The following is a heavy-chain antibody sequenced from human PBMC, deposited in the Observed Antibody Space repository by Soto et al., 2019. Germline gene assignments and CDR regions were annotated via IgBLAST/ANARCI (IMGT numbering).Heavy chain of an antibody. J-gene: IGHJ4*02. Sequence: QVQLQESGPGLVKPSQTLSLTCTVSGGSISSGDYYWSWIRQPPGKGLEWIGYIYYSGSTYFNPSLKRRVTISVDTSKNQFSLKLSSVTAADTAVYYCARGYTSDGYYFDYWGQGTLVTVSS. CDR3: ARGYTSDGYYFDY. V-gene: IGHV4-30-4*01. CDR2: IYYSGST. CDR1: GGSISSGDYY. D-gene: IGHD5-18*01.